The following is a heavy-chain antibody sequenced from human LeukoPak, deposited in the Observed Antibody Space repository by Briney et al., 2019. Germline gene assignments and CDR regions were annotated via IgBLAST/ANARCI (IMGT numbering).Heavy chain of an antibody. J-gene: IGHJ3*01. V-gene: IGHV3-9*03. CDR2: ISWNSGSI. CDR1: GFTFDDYA. D-gene: IGHD5-18*01. CDR3: AKDEGRYSYGFLDAFDF. Sequence: GGSLRLSCAASGFTFDDYAMHWVRQAPGKGLEWASGISWNSGSIGYADSVKGRFTISRDNAKNSLYLQMNSLRAEDMALYYCAKDEGRYSYGFLDAFDFWGQGTMVTVSS.